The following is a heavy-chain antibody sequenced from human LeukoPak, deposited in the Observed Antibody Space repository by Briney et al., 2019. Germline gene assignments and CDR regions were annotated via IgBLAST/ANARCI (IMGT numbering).Heavy chain of an antibody. D-gene: IGHD3-3*01. J-gene: IGHJ4*02. CDR3: ARDPPYCDFWSGYHDY. CDR1: GFTFSSYS. V-gene: IGHV3-48*02. CDR2: ISSSSSTI. Sequence: GGSLRLSCAVSGFTFSSYSMNWVSQAPGKGLEWVSYISSSSSTIYYADSEKGRFTISRDNAKNSLYLQMNSLRDEDTAVYYCARDPPYCDFWSGYHDYWGQGTLVTVSS.